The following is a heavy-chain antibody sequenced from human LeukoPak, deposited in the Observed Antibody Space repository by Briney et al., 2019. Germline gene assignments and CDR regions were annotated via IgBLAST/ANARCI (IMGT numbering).Heavy chain of an antibody. V-gene: IGHV4-39*01. CDR2: IYYSGNT. D-gene: IGHD1-26*01. CDR3: ARREGVTKHHDY. J-gene: IGHJ4*02. Sequence: PSETLSLTCTVSGRSISSSSYYWGWIRQPPGKGLEWIGSIYYSGNTYYNPSLKSRFSVSVDTSNPQFSLNRRSVTAADTAVYFCARREGVTKHHDYWGQGTLVTVSS. CDR1: GRSISSSSYY.